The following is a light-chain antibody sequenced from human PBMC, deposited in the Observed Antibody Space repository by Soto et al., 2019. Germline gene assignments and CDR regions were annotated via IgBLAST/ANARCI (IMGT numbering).Light chain of an antibody. CDR2: KAS. Sequence: DIQMTQSPSTLSASVGDRVTITCRASQSISTWLAWYQQKPGKAPKLLIYKASTLQSGVPSRFSGSGSGTAFTLTISSLQPDDSATYYCQQYNSYPYTFGQGTKLEIK. CDR3: QQYNSYPYT. J-gene: IGKJ2*01. V-gene: IGKV1-5*03. CDR1: QSISTW.